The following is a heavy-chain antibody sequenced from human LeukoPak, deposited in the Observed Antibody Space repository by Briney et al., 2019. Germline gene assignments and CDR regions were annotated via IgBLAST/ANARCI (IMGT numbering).Heavy chain of an antibody. CDR2: INHSGST. Sequence: SETLSLTCAVYGGSFSGYYWSWIRQPPGKGLEWIGEINHSGSTNYNPSLKSRVTISVDTSKNQFSLKPSSVTAADTAVYYCARLGIAARLVADYWGQGTLVTVSS. CDR3: ARLGIAARLVADY. CDR1: GGSFSGYY. D-gene: IGHD6-6*01. V-gene: IGHV4-34*01. J-gene: IGHJ4*02.